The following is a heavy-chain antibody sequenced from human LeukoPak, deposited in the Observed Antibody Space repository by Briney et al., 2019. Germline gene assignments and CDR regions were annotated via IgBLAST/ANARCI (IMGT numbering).Heavy chain of an antibody. D-gene: IGHD3-10*01. J-gene: IGHJ4*02. CDR3: ARHYGSGSLDY. CDR2: ISYDGSNK. V-gene: IGHV3-30*04. CDR1: GFTFSSYA. Sequence: GGSLRLSCAASGFTFSSYAMHWVRQAPGKGLEWVAVISYDGSNKYYADSVEGRFTISRDNSKNTLYLQMNSLRAEDTAVYYCARHYGSGSLDYWGQGTLVTVSS.